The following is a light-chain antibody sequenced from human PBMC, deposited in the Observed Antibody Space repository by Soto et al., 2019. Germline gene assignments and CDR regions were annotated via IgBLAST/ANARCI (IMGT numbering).Light chain of an antibody. J-gene: IGKJ1*01. CDR1: QGINDY. CDR2: AAS. Sequence: IQMTQSPSSLSASVGDRVTITCRTSQGINDYLHWYQMKPGEAPKLLIYAASALQSGIPSRFSGSASGTEFTLTITSLQPEDFATYYCQQSYNFPRTFGQGTKVDI. CDR3: QQSYNFPRT. V-gene: IGKV1-39*01.